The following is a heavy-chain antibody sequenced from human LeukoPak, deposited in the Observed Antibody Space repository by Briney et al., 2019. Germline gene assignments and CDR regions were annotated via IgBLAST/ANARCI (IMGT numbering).Heavy chain of an antibody. J-gene: IGHJ5*02. CDR1: GGSISSYY. V-gene: IGHV4-59*01. D-gene: IGHD3-9*01. Sequence: SETLSLTCTASGGSISSYYWSWIRQPPGKGLEWIGYIYYSGSTNYNPSLRSRVTISVDTSKNQFSLKLSSVTAADTAVYYCARAPRDPYDILTGYYNNWFDPWGQGALVTVSS. CDR2: IYYSGST. CDR3: ARAPRDPYDILTGYYNNWFDP.